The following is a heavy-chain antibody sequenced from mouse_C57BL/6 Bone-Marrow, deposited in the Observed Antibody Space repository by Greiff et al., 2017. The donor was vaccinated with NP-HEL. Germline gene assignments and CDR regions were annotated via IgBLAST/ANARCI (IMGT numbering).Heavy chain of an antibody. D-gene: IGHD3-2*02. Sequence: QVQLQQPGAELVMPGASVKLSCKASGYTFTSYWMHWVKQRPGQGLEWIGEIDPSDSYTNYTQKFKGKSTLTVDKSSSTTYMQLSSLTSEDSAVYYCAREAQATPYAMEYWGQGTSVTVSS. V-gene: IGHV1-69*01. CDR3: AREAQATPYAMEY. CDR1: GYTFTSYW. CDR2: IDPSDSYT. J-gene: IGHJ4*01.